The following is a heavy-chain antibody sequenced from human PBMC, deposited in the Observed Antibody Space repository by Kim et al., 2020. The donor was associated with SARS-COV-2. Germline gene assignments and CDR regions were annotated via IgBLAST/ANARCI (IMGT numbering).Heavy chain of an antibody. D-gene: IGHD6-13*01. Sequence: GGSLRLSCAASGFTFSSYAMHWVRQAPGKGLEWVAVISYDGSNKYYADSVKGRFTISRDNSKNTLYLQMNSLRAEDTAVYYCARALYGVRAAAGKPDYWGQGTLVTVSS. V-gene: IGHV3-30*04. CDR3: ARALYGVRAAAGKPDY. CDR2: ISYDGSNK. CDR1: GFTFSSYA. J-gene: IGHJ4*02.